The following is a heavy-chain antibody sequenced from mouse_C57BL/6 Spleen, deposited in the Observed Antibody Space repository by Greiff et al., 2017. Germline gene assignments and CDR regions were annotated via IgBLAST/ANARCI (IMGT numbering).Heavy chain of an antibody. CDR1: GYTFTSYW. Sequence: VQLQQPGAELVMPGASVKLSCKASGYTFTSYWMHWVKQRPGQGLEWIGEIDPSDSYTNYNQKFKGKSTLTVDKSSSTAYMQLSSLTSEDSAVYYCARSGAMYYWGQGTSVTVSS. CDR2: IDPSDSYT. CDR3: ARSGAMYY. V-gene: IGHV1-69*01. D-gene: IGHD3-1*01. J-gene: IGHJ4*01.